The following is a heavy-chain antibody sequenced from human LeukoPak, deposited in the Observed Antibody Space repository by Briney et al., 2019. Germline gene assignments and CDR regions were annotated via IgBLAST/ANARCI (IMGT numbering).Heavy chain of an antibody. V-gene: IGHV3-30*18. CDR1: GFTFSSYA. CDR3: AKSGGWQSVTKDY. J-gene: IGHJ4*02. Sequence: PGGSLRLSCAASGFTFSSYAMHWVRQAPGKGLEWVAVISYDGSNKYYADSVKGRFTISRDNSKNTLYLQMNSLRAEDTAVYYCAKSGGWQSVTKDYWGQGTLVTVSS. CDR2: ISYDGSNK. D-gene: IGHD2-15*01.